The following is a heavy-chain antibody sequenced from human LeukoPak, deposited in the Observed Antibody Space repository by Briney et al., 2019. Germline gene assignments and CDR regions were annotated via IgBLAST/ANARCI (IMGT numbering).Heavy chain of an antibody. CDR1: AFTFSTYA. CDR2: ISDSGGST. V-gene: IGHV3-23*01. Sequence: GGSLRLSCGASAFTFSTYAMSWVRQAPGKGLEWVSAISDSGGSTYYADSVKGRVTISRDNSKNTRYLQMNSLRAEDTAVYYCAKEQLGSGWYTADYWGQGTLVTVSS. J-gene: IGHJ4*02. CDR3: AKEQLGSGWYTADY. D-gene: IGHD6-19*01.